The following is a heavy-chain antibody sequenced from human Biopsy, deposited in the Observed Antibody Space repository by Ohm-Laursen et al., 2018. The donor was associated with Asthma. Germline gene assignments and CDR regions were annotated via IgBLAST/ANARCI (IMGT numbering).Heavy chain of an antibody. D-gene: IGHD4-17*01. V-gene: IGHV1-69*13. CDR2: IIPFYGTA. CDR1: GGTFSTFG. CDR3: ARDYDGDYVQRHLPLAY. Sequence: ASVKVSYKASGGTFSTFGISWVRQAPGQGLEWMGRIIPFYGTATYAQNFQGRLTLTADESTSTAYMELSSLRSEDTAVYFCARDYDGDYVQRHLPLAYWGQGTPVTVSS. J-gene: IGHJ4*02.